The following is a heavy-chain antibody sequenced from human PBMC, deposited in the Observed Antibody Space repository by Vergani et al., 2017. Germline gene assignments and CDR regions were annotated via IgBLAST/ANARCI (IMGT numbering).Heavy chain of an antibody. CDR2: ISGSGGST. CDR1: GFTFNHYA. Sequence: EVQLLESGGDLVQPGGSLRLSCAASGFTFNHYAMNWVRQAPGKGLEWVSGISGSGGSTYYAGSVKGRFTISRDSSKNTLYLQMNSLSAGDTAVYYCAKANPRNSGYDYLYYDHAMDGWGQGTTVTVSS. D-gene: IGHD5-12*01. V-gene: IGHV3-23*01. CDR3: AKANPRNSGYDYLYYDHAMDG. J-gene: IGHJ6*02.